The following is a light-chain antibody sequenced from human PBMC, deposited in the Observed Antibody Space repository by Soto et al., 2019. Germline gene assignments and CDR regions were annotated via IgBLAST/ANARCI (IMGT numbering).Light chain of an antibody. CDR2: TAS. Sequence: DIQMTQSPSSLSASIGDRVTITCRANQSISSYLNWYQQKPGKAPNLLIYTASSLQSGVPSRFSGSGSGTDFTLTISSLQPEDFATYYCQQSYSTPRTFGGGTKVEIK. V-gene: IGKV1-39*01. CDR1: QSISSY. J-gene: IGKJ4*01. CDR3: QQSYSTPRT.